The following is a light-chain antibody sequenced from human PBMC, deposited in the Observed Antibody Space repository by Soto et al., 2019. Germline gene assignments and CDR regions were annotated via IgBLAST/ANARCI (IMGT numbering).Light chain of an antibody. CDR3: V. J-gene: IGLJ2*01. CDR2: VGTGGIVG. V-gene: IGLV9-49*01. Sequence: QPVLTQPPSASASLGASVTLTYTLSSDYSDYKVDWYQRRPGTGPRFVMRVGTGGIVGSKGDGFPDRFSVLGSGLNRSLTIKNIQEEDESDYPTVFGGGTKLTVL. CDR1: SDYSDYK.